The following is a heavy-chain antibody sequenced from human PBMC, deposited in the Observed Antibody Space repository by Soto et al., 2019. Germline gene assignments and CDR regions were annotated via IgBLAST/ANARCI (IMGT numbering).Heavy chain of an antibody. D-gene: IGHD2-8*01. J-gene: IGHJ6*02. CDR3: ARLKRGYCTNSVCYTSPIYYGMDV. CDR2: IYPGDSDT. Sequence: GESLTISCKGSGYSFTSYWIGWVRQMPGKGLEWMGIIYPGDSDTRYSPSFQGQVTISADKSISTAYLQWSSLKASDTAMYYCARLKRGYCTNSVCYTSPIYYGMDVWGQGTTVTVS. V-gene: IGHV5-51*01. CDR1: GYSFTSYW.